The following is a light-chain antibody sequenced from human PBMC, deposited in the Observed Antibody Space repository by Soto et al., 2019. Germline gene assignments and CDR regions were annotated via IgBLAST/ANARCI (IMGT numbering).Light chain of an antibody. CDR3: SSYTNSDTLV. V-gene: IGLV2-14*01. Sequence: QSVLTQPASVSGSPGQSITISCTGSSSDVGGHNYVSWYQQHTGKAPKLMIYDVNNRPSGVSNRFSGSKSGNTASLTISGLQAEDEADYYCSSYTNSDTLVFGGGTKLTVL. CDR1: SSDVGGHNY. J-gene: IGLJ2*01. CDR2: DVN.